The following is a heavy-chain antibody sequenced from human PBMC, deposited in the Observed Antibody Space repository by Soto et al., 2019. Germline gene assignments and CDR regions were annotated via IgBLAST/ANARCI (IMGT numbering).Heavy chain of an antibody. Sequence: QLQLQESGPGLVKPSETLSLTCSVSGGSINYNSYHWGWIRQPPGQGLEWIGSIFYTGTTFYNPSLESRVTMSVDTSKNSFSLHLTSVTAADTAVYFCARLVVVAPVATVWGQGTLVTVSS. CDR1: GGSINYNSYH. CDR3: ARLVVVAPVATV. CDR2: IFYTGTT. D-gene: IGHD2-2*01. J-gene: IGHJ4*02. V-gene: IGHV4-39*02.